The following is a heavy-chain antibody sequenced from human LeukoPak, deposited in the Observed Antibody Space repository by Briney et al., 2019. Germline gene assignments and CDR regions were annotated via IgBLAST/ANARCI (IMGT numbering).Heavy chain of an antibody. V-gene: IGHV4-59*01. CDR2: IYYSGST. CDR3: ARAFAGDYYYYGMDV. D-gene: IGHD7-27*01. CDR1: GGSISSYY. Sequence: SETLPLTCTVSGGSISSYYWSWIRQPPGKGLEWIGYIYYSGSTNYNPSLKSRVTISVDTSKNQFSLKLSSVTAADTAVYYCARAFAGDYYYYGMDVWGQGTTVTVSS. J-gene: IGHJ6*02.